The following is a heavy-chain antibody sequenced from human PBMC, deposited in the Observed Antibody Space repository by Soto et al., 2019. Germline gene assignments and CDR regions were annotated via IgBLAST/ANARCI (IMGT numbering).Heavy chain of an antibody. V-gene: IGHV3-15*07. CDR3: TTDTTDCSSTSCYFGYYYYYGMDV. Sequence: GGSLRLSCAASGFTFSNAWMNWVRQAPGKGLEWVGRIKSKTDGGTTDYAAPVKGRFTISRDDSKNTLYLQMNSLKTEDTAVYYCTTDTTDCSSTSCYFGYYYYYGMDVWGQGTTVTVSS. J-gene: IGHJ6*02. CDR2: IKSKTDGGTT. CDR1: GFTFSNAW. D-gene: IGHD2-2*01.